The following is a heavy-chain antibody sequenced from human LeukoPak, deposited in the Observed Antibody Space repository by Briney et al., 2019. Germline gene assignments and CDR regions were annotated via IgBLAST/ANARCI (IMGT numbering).Heavy chain of an antibody. CDR2: ISAYNGNT. V-gene: IGHV1-18*01. CDR3: ARGYCSSTSCYYNFDY. Sequence: GASVKVSCKASGYTFTSYGISWVRQAPGQGLEWMGWISAYNGNTNYAQKLQGRVTMTTDTSTSTAYMELRSLRSDDTAVYYCARGYCSSTSCYYNFDYWGQGTLVTVSS. D-gene: IGHD2-2*01. J-gene: IGHJ4*02. CDR1: GYTFTSYG.